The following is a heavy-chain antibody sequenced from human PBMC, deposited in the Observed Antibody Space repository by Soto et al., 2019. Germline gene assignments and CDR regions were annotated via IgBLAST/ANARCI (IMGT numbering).Heavy chain of an antibody. CDR3: ARANYYGSPGDFDY. D-gene: IGHD3-10*01. V-gene: IGHV3-48*01. Sequence: EVQLVESGGGLVQPGGSLRLSCAASGFTFSSYSMNWVRQAPGKGLEWVSYISSSSSTIYYADPVKGRFTISRDNAKNSLYLQMNSLRAEDTAVYYCARANYYGSPGDFDYWGQGTLVTVSS. CDR1: GFTFSSYS. CDR2: ISSSSSTI. J-gene: IGHJ4*02.